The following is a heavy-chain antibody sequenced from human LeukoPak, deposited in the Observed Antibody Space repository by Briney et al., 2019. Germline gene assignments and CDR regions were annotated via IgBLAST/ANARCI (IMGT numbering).Heavy chain of an antibody. CDR1: GFTVSSNY. CDR3: ARLAVAYFDY. CDR2: IYSGGTT. D-gene: IGHD6-19*01. J-gene: IGHJ4*02. Sequence: GGSLRLSCAASGFTVSSNYMSWVRQAPGKGLEWISVIYSGGTTYYPDSVKGRFTISRDNSKNTLYLQMNDLRAEDTAVYYCARLAVAYFDYWGQGTLVTVSS. V-gene: IGHV3-66*04.